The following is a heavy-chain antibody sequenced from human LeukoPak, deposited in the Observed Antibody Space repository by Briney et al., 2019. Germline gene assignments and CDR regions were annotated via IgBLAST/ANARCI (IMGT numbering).Heavy chain of an antibody. CDR3: ANRRAVGATTQ. D-gene: IGHD1-26*01. J-gene: IGHJ4*02. CDR1: GFTFSNYA. CDR2: ISDSGGST. Sequence: GGSLRLSCAASGFTFSNYAMSWVRQAPGKGLEWVSSISDSGGSTYYADSVKGRFTISRDNSKNTLYLQMNSLRAEDTAVYYCANRRAVGATTQWGQGTLVTVSS. V-gene: IGHV3-23*01.